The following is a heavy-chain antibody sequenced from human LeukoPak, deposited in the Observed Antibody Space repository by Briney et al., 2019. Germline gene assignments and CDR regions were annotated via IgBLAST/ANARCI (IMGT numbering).Heavy chain of an antibody. V-gene: IGHV1-69*13. J-gene: IGHJ6*03. CDR1: GGTFSSYA. D-gene: IGHD3-10*01. CDR3: ARDLNYYGSGSYRTTYYYYYYMDV. Sequence: GASVKVSCKASGGTFSSYAISWVRQAPGQGLEWMGGIIPIFGTANYAQKFQGRVTITADESTSTAYMELSSLRSEDTAVYYCARDLNYYGSGSYRTTYYYYYYMDVWGKGTTVTISS. CDR2: IIPIFGTA.